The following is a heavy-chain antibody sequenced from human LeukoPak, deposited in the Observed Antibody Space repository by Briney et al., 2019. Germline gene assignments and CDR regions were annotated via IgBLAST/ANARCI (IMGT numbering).Heavy chain of an antibody. D-gene: IGHD6-19*01. CDR2: IYYSGST. CDR3: ARLRQWLTQDYYYYYYGMDV. Sequence: PSETLSLTCTVSGGSISNSYWSWIRQPPGKGLEWIGYIYYSGSTNYNPSLESRVTISVDTSKNQFSLKLSSVTAADTAVYYCARLRQWLTQDYYYYYYGMDVWGQGTTVTVSS. V-gene: IGHV4-59*08. CDR1: GGSISNSY. J-gene: IGHJ6*02.